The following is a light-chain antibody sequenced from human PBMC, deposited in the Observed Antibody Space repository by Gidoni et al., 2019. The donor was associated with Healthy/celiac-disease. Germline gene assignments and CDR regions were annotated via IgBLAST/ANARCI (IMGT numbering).Light chain of an antibody. V-gene: IGLV2-14*01. CDR1: SSDVCGYNY. J-gene: IGLJ2*01. CDR2: EVR. Sequence: QSALTQPASVPRSPVQSITISCTGPSSDVCGYNYVSWYQQHPGKAPKLMIYEVRNRPSGVSNRCSGPKSGNTASLTISGLQAEDEADYYCSSYTSSSTLYVVFGGGTKLTV. CDR3: SSYTSSSTLYVV.